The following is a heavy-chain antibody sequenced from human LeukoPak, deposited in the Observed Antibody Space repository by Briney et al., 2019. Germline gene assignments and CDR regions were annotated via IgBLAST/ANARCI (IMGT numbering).Heavy chain of an antibody. CDR2: IYYSGST. D-gene: IGHD3-3*01. CDR1: GGSIGSYY. CDR3: ARVGGYDFWSGYPLIYYFDY. J-gene: IGHJ4*02. V-gene: IGHV4-59*01. Sequence: SETLSLTCTVSGGSIGSYYWSWIRQPPGKGLEWIGYIYYSGSTNYNPSLKSRVTISVDTSKNQFSLKLSSVTAADTAVYYCARVGGYDFWSGYPLIYYFDYWGQGTLVTVSS.